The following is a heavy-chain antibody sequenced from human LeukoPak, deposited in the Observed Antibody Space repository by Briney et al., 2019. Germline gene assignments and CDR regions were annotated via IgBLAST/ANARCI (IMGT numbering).Heavy chain of an antibody. CDR1: GFSLSGYA. Sequence: PGGSLRLSCAASGFSLSGYAMSWVRQAPGKGLEWVSGISGSGDSTYYADSVKGRFTISRDNSKNTLYLQMNSLRADDTAVYYCSKAPPYWSSGSCYSGWVGPWGQGGLV. D-gene: IGHD2-2*01. CDR3: SKAPPYWSSGSCYSGWVGP. CDR2: ISGSGDST. J-gene: IGHJ4*03. V-gene: IGHV3-23*01.